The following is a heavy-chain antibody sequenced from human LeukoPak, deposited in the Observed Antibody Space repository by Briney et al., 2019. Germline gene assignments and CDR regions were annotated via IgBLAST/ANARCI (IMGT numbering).Heavy chain of an antibody. CDR2: ISWDGGST. J-gene: IGHJ3*02. CDR1: GFTFDDYT. D-gene: IGHD5-18*01. V-gene: IGHV3-43*01. CDR3: AKDMMGGYSYGVRRAFDI. Sequence: GGSLRLSCAASGFTFDDYTMHWVRQAPGKGLEWVSLISWDGGSTYYAGSVKGRFTISRDNSKNSLYLQMNSLRTEDTALYYCAKDMMGGYSYGVRRAFDIWGQGTMVTVSS.